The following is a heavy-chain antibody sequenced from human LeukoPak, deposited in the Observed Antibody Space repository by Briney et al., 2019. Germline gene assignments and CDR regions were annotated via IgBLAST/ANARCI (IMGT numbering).Heavy chain of an antibody. CDR3: ARDLSLAARGSPPAY. Sequence: ASVKVSCKASGYTFTDYYMHWVRQAPGQGLEWMGWINPNSGGTNYAQKFQGRVTMTRDTSISTAYMELSRLRSDDTAVYYCARDLSLAARGSPPAYWGQGTLVTVSS. CDR1: GYTFTDYY. J-gene: IGHJ4*02. CDR2: INPNSGGT. D-gene: IGHD6-6*01. V-gene: IGHV1-2*02.